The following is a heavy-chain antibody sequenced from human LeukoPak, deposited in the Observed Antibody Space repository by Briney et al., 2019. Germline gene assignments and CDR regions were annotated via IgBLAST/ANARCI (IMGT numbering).Heavy chain of an antibody. Sequence: GGSLRLSCAASGFTFSSSWMGWARQAPGKGLEWVSYISSRGSYTYYADSVKGRFTISRDNAKNSLYLQMNSLRAEDTAVYYYARIDAFDIWGQGTMVTVSS. CDR1: GFTFSSSW. V-gene: IGHV3-21*06. CDR3: ARIDAFDI. J-gene: IGHJ3*02. CDR2: ISSRGSYT.